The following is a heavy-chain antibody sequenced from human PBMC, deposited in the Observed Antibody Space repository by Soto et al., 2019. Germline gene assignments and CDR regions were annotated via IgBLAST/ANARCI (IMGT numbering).Heavy chain of an antibody. CDR3: ARSCEISSLGGENWFDP. D-gene: IGHD6-6*01. CDR1: GGTFSSYA. V-gene: IGHV1-69*01. J-gene: IGHJ5*02. Sequence: QVQLVQSGAEVKKPGSSVKVSCKASGGTFSSYAISWVRQAPGQGLEWMGGIIPIFGTANYAQKFQGRVTIHQEEFKSTAYKELSRLGTEDKGVYYCARSCEISSLGGENWFDPWGQGTLVTVSS. CDR2: IIPIFGTA.